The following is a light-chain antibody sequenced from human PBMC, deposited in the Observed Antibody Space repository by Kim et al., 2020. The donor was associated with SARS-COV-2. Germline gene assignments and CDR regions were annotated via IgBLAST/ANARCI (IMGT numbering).Light chain of an antibody. CDR3: QQRSYWIT. CDR2: DAS. CDR1: QSVASY. Sequence: LSLSPGERAILSCRASQSVASYLAWYQQNPGQAPRLLIYDASNRAPGIPDRFSGSGSGTDFILTIANLEPEDFAVYFCQQRSYWITFGGGTKVEI. J-gene: IGKJ4*01. V-gene: IGKV3-11*01.